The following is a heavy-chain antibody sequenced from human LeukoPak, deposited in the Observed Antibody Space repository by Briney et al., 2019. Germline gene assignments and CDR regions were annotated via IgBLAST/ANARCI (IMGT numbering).Heavy chain of an antibody. D-gene: IGHD3-10*01. CDR1: GFTFSSYG. CDR2: ISYDGSNK. J-gene: IGHJ4*02. V-gene: IGHV3-30*18. Sequence: GGSLRLSCAASGFTFSSYGMHWVRQAPGKGLEWVAVISYDGSNKYYADSVKGRFTVSRDNSKNTLHLQMNSLRAEDTAVYYCAKISGSGSYYNDYFDYWGQGTLVTVSS. CDR3: AKISGSGSYYNDYFDY.